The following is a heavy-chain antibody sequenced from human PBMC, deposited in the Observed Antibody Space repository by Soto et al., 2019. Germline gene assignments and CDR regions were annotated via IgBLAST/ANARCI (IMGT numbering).Heavy chain of an antibody. Sequence: QVQLVQSGTEVKKPGSSVKVYCKASGGTFTNYPINWVRQAPGQGLEWMGSIFPLTDIPDYAQNFQARLTISADKSTSTAYMELSSLTSDDTAMYFCARGPLVVLNYFESWGQGTLVTVSS. CDR2: IFPLTDIP. J-gene: IGHJ4*02. V-gene: IGHV1-69*02. CDR1: GGTFTNYP. CDR3: ARGPLVVLNYFES.